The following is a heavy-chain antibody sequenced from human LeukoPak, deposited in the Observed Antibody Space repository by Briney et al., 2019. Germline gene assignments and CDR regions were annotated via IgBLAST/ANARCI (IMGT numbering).Heavy chain of an antibody. CDR1: GYTFTSYA. D-gene: IGHD3-3*01. J-gene: IGHJ5*02. CDR3: ARENYDFWSGYWFDP. Sequence: AASVKVSCKASGYTFTSYAMHWVRQAPGQRLEWMGWINAGNGNTKYSQEFQGRVTITRDTSASTAYMELSSLRSEDMAVYYCARENYDFWSGYWFDPWGQGTLVTVSS. V-gene: IGHV1-3*03. CDR2: INAGNGNT.